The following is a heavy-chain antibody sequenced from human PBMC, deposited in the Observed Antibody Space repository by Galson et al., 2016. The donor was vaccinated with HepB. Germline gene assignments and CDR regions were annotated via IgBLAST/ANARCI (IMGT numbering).Heavy chain of an antibody. CDR2: IIPFFGTP. V-gene: IGHV1-69*13. D-gene: IGHD2-15*01. Sequence: SVKVSCKASEDTFSSDIITWVRQAPGQGLEWMGGIIPFFGTPNYAQKFQGRVTITADEPTSTAYMELRGLTSEDSALYYCARSQDITVVGGVFYYYGMDVWGQGTTVIVSS. CDR1: EDTFSSDI. CDR3: ARSQDITVVGGVFYYYGMDV. J-gene: IGHJ6*02.